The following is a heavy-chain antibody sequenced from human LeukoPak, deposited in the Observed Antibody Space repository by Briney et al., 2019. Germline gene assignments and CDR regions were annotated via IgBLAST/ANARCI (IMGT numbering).Heavy chain of an antibody. Sequence: PSETLTLTCTVSGGSISSHYWSWIRQPPGKGLEWIGSIYYSGSTYYNPSLKSRVTISVDTSKNQFSLKLSSVTAADTAVYYCARESVEQKGFDYWGQGTLVTVSS. J-gene: IGHJ4*02. V-gene: IGHV4-59*11. D-gene: IGHD1/OR15-1a*01. CDR3: ARESVEQKGFDY. CDR2: IYYSGST. CDR1: GGSISSHY.